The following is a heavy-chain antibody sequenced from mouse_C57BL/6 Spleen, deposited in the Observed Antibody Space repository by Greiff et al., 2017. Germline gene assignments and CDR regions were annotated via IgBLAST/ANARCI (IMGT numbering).Heavy chain of an antibody. J-gene: IGHJ1*03. CDR1: GYTFTGYW. CDR2: ILPGSGST. CDR3: ARGGYDGSSLDWYFDV. Sequence: VQLQESGAELMKPGASVKLSCKATGYTFTGYWIEWVKQRPGHGLEWIGEILPGSGSTNYNEKFKGKATFTADTSSNTAYMQLSSLTTEDSDTYYCARGGYDGSSLDWYFDVWGTGTTVTVSS. V-gene: IGHV1-9*01. D-gene: IGHD1-1*01.